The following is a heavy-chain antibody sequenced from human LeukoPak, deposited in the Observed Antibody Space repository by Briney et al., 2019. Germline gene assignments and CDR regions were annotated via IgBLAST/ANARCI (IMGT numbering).Heavy chain of an antibody. CDR1: GDNFSKYS. CDR2: IIPVAGTP. J-gene: IGHJ4*02. V-gene: IGHV1-69*13. CDR3: AGDFDSSGHCPF. D-gene: IGHD3-22*01. Sequence: SVKVSCKVTGDNFSKYSINWVRQTPGQGPQWMGEIIPVAGTPNYEQKFQGRLTIDADASTSTVYMELSSLRSEDTAVYYCAGDFDSSGHCPFWGQGTLVTVSS.